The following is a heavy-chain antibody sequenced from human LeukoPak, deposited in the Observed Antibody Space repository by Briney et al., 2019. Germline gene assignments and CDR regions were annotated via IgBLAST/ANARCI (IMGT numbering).Heavy chain of an antibody. CDR2: IYYSGST. Sequence: PSETLSLTCTVSGGSISSSSYYWSWIRQPPGKGLEWIGYIYYSGSTNYNPSLKSRVTISVDTSKNQFSLKLSSVTAADTAVYYCARVPYSGKYDRILAFDYWGQGTLVTVSS. CDR1: GGSISSSSYY. D-gene: IGHD1-26*01. CDR3: ARVPYSGKYDRILAFDY. J-gene: IGHJ4*02. V-gene: IGHV4-61*01.